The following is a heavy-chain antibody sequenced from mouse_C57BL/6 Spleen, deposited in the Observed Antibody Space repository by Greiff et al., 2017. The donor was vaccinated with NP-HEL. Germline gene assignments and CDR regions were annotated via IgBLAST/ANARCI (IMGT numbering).Heavy chain of an antibody. CDR3: ARNHHYGYDEVDY. Sequence: QVQLQQSGAELVRPGASVKLSCKASGYTFTDYYINWVKQRPGQGLEWIARIYPGSGNTYYNEKFKGKATLTAEKSSSTAYMQLSSLTSEDSAVYFCARNHHYGYDEVDYWGQGTTLTVSS. J-gene: IGHJ2*01. D-gene: IGHD2-2*01. CDR2: IYPGSGNT. CDR1: GYTFTDYY. V-gene: IGHV1-76*01.